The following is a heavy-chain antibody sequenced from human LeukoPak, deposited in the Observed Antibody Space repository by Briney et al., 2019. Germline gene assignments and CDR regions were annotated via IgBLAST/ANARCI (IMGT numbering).Heavy chain of an antibody. J-gene: IGHJ4*02. D-gene: IGHD1-26*01. Sequence: SETLSLTCTVSGGSISSSSYYWGWIRQPPGKGLEWIGSIYYSGSTNYNPSLKSRVTISIDASKNQFSLRLSSVTAADTAVYYCTRGGELMNFWGQGTLVTVSS. CDR3: TRGGELMNF. CDR1: GGSISSSSYY. CDR2: IYYSGST. V-gene: IGHV4-39*07.